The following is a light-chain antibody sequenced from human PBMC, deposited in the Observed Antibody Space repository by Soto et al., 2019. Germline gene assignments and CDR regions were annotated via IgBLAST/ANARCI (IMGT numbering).Light chain of an antibody. Sequence: QSALTQPASXXGSXXXXXXISCTGTSSDVGGYNYVSWYQQHPGKAPKLMIYDVSNRPSGVSNRFSGSKSGNTASLTISGLQAEDEADYYCSSYTSSSTYVVFGGGTKLTVL. CDR3: SSYTSSSTYVV. J-gene: IGLJ2*01. V-gene: IGLV2-14*01. CDR1: SSDVGGYNY. CDR2: DVS.